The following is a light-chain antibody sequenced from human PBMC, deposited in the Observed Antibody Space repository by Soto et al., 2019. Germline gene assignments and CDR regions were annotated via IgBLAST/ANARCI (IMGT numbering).Light chain of an antibody. CDR2: XXX. CDR1: SSDVGGYNF. CDR3: SSYAGSNIYV. Sequence: QSALAQPPSASGSPGQSVTISCTGTSSDVGGYNFVSWYQHHPGKAPKVIIYXXXKXXXXXXXXFSGSKSGNTASLTVSGXXXXXXXXYYCSSYAGSNIYVFGTGTKVTVL. J-gene: IGLJ1*01. V-gene: IGLV2-8*01.